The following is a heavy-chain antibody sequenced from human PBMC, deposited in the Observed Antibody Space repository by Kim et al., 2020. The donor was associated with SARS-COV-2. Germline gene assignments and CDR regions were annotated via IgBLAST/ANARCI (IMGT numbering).Heavy chain of an antibody. Sequence: GGSLRLSCAASGFTFSSYEMNWVRQAPGKGLEWVSYISGSGTTKYYADSVKGRFTISRDNAKNSLYLQMNSLRAEDTAVYYCARNHAMDVWGQGTTVTVSS. V-gene: IGHV3-48*03. CDR2: ISGSGTTK. CDR3: ARNHAMDV. CDR1: GFTFSSYE. J-gene: IGHJ6*02.